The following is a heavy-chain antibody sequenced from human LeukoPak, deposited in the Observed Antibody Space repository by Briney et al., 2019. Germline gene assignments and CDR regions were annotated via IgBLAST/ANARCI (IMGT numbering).Heavy chain of an antibody. CDR2: IYTSGGT. CDR3: ARDKNYYGSGYYWFDP. Sequence: SETLSLTCTVSGGSISSYYWSWIRQPAGKGLEWIGRIYTSGGTNYNPSLKSRVTMSVDTSKNQFSLKLSSVTAADTAVYYCARDKNYYGSGYYWFDPWGQGTLVTVSS. V-gene: IGHV4-4*07. CDR1: GGSISSYY. J-gene: IGHJ5*02. D-gene: IGHD3-10*01.